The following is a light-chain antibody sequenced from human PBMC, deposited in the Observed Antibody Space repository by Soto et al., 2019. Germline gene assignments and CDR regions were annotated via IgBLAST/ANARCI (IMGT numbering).Light chain of an antibody. CDR3: QHHGSSPPIT. CDR1: QSISSW. Sequence: DIQMTQSPSILSASVGDRVTITGRASQSISSWLAWYQQKPGKAPKLLIYDASSLEGGVPSRFSGIGSGTEFTLTITSLQPEDFAVYYCQHHGSSPPITFGQGTRLEIK. J-gene: IGKJ5*01. V-gene: IGKV1-5*01. CDR2: DAS.